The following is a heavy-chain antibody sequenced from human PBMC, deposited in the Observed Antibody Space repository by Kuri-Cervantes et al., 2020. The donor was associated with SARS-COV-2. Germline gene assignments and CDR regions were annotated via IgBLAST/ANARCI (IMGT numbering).Heavy chain of an antibody. V-gene: IGHV1-24*01. CDR3: ARDQEEDRRFDD. Sequence: ASVKVSCKVAGYTLTELSMHGVRQAPGKGLEWMGGFDPEDGETTYAQKFQGRVTMTRDTSTSTVYMELSSLRSEDTAVYYCARDQEEDRRFDDWGQGTLVTVSS. CDR1: GYTLTELS. J-gene: IGHJ4*02. CDR2: FDPEDGET.